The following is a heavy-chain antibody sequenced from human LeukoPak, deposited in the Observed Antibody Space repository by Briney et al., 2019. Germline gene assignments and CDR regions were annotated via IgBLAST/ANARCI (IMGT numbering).Heavy chain of an antibody. CDR1: GFTFSSYA. CDR2: ISGSGGST. V-gene: IGHV3-23*01. CDR3: ARERVEVVIMGGYDAFDI. D-gene: IGHD3-3*01. J-gene: IGHJ3*02. Sequence: GGSLRLSCAASGFTFSSYAMSWVRQAPGKGLEWVSAISGSGGSTYYADSVKGRLTISRDNSKNTLYLQMNSLRAEDTAVYYCARERVEVVIMGGYDAFDIWGQGTMVTVSS.